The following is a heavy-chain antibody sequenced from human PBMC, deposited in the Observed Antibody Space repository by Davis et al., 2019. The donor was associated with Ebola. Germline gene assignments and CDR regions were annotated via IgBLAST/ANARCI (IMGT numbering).Heavy chain of an antibody. D-gene: IGHD6-13*01. CDR3: ARGHSSSWYYYYYGMDV. V-gene: IGHV3-33*01. CDR1: GFTFSSYG. Sequence: GGSLRLSCAASGFTFSSYGMHWVRQAPGKGLEWVAVIWYDGSNKYYADSVKGRFTISRDNSKNTLYLQMNSLRAEDTAVYYCARGHSSSWYYYYYGMDVWGKGTTVTVSS. CDR2: IWYDGSNK. J-gene: IGHJ6*04.